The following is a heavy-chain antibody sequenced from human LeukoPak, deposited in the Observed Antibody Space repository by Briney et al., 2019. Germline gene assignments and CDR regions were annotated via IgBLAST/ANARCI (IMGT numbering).Heavy chain of an antibody. Sequence: GGSLRLSCVASGFPFSSYWMTWVRQAPGKGLEWVANIKQDGSKKSYVDSVKGRFTISRDNAKNSLYLQMNSLRAEDTAIYYCTRVGYIDEGIDYWGQGTLVTVS. CDR3: TRVGYIDEGIDY. CDR1: GFPFSSYW. J-gene: IGHJ4*02. CDR2: IKQDGSKK. V-gene: IGHV3-7*04. D-gene: IGHD5-24*01.